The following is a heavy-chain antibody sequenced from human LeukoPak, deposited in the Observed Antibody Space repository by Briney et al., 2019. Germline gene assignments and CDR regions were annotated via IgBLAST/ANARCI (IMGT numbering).Heavy chain of an antibody. CDR2: ISAYNGNT. Sequence: ASVKVSCKASGYTFTSYGISWVRQAPGQGLEWMGWISAYNGNTNSAQKLQGRVTMTTDTSTSTAYMELRSLRSDDTAVYYCARKGYCSSTSCYPFDYWGQGALVTVSS. CDR1: GYTFTSYG. J-gene: IGHJ4*02. D-gene: IGHD2-2*01. CDR3: ARKGYCSSTSCYPFDY. V-gene: IGHV1-18*01.